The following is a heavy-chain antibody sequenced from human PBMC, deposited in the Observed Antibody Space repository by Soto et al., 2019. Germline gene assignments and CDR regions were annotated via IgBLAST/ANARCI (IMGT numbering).Heavy chain of an antibody. V-gene: IGHV3-48*03. CDR3: ARGGVY. J-gene: IGHJ1*01. D-gene: IGHD2-8*01. CDR1: GFTFSSHE. CDR2: ISGSGSTI. Sequence: PGGSLRLSCGATGFTFSSHEMNWIRQTPGKRLEWIAKISGSGSTINYADSVKGRFTISRDNVQRTLHLQMDSLRVEDTGVYYCARGGVYWDRGTLVTVSS.